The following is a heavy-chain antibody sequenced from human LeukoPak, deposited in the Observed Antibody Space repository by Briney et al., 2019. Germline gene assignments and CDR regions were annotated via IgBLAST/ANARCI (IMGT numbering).Heavy chain of an antibody. CDR3: ARITKVDFDF. CDR2: VSVEGIGR. V-gene: IGHV3-30-3*01. D-gene: IGHD1-20*01. J-gene: IGHJ5*01. Sequence: GGSLRLSCAASGFTFSTDTMYWIRQAPGKGLEWVASVSVEGIGRYFPGSVEGRFTISRDNSKNTVCLQMNNARPEHSAVYFYARITKVDFDFWGQGTLVSVSS. CDR1: GFTFSTDT.